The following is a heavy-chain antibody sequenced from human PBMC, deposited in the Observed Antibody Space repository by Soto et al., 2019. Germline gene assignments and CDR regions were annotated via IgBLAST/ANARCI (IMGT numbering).Heavy chain of an antibody. D-gene: IGHD3-10*01. V-gene: IGHV3-23*01. CDR1: GFTFNTYV. J-gene: IGHJ4*02. CDR2: IDVSGSYT. CDR3: AKARGDPSPPTDF. Sequence: GGSLRLSCAASGFTFNTYVMSWVRQAPGKGLEWVSSIDVSGSYTYYGESVKGRSTVSRDNSKNTLYLQMNSLRVEDTAVYYCAKARGDPSPPTDFWGQGTLVTVSS.